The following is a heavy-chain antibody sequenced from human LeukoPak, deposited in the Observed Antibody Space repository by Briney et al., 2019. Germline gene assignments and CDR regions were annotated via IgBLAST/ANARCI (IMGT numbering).Heavy chain of an antibody. J-gene: IGHJ4*02. CDR1: GFTFSSYA. CDR3: AKNGGFSYADPYYFDY. CDR2: ISGSGGST. Sequence: GGSLRLSCAASGFTFSSYAMSWVPQAPGKGLEWVSAISGSGGSTFYADSVKGRFTISRDNSKNTLYLQMNSLRAEDTAVYYCAKNGGFSYADPYYFDYWGQGTLVTVSS. D-gene: IGHD4-23*01. V-gene: IGHV3-23*01.